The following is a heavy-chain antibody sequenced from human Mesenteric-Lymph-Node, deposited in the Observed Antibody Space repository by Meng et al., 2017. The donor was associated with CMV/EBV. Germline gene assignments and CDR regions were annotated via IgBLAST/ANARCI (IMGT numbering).Heavy chain of an antibody. V-gene: IGHV1-8*01. CDR2: MNPNSGNT. J-gene: IGHJ5*02. CDR3: ARDRTLPGWFDP. CDR1: GYTFTSYD. Sequence: ASVKVSCKASGYTFTSYDVNWVRQAPGQGLEWMGWMNPNSGNTGYAQKFQGRVTMTRNTSISTAYMELSSLRSEDTAVYYCARDRTLPGWFDPWGQGTLVTVSS. D-gene: IGHD1-14*01.